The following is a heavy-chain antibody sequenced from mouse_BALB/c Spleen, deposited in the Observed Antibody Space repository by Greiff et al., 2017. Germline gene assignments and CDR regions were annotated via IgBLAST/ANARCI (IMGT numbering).Heavy chain of an antibody. Sequence: VHVKQSGAELVKPGASVKLSCTASGFNIKDTYMHWVKQRPEQGLEWIGRIDPANGNTKYDPKFQGKATITADTSSNTAYLQLSSLTSEDTAVYYCAIFDFDYWGQGTTLTVSS. CDR3: AIFDFDY. CDR1: GFNIKDTY. V-gene: IGHV14-3*02. J-gene: IGHJ2*01. CDR2: IDPANGNT.